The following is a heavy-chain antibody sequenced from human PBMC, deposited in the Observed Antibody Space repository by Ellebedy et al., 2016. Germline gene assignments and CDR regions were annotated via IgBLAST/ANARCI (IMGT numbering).Heavy chain of an antibody. CDR2: IYSGDST. CDR1: GFTVSSNS. J-gene: IGHJ4*02. D-gene: IGHD3-10*01. CDR3: AKLRGSGFDY. V-gene: IGHV3-53*01. Sequence: GGSLRLSXAASGFTVSSNSMSWVRQAPGKGLEWVSTIYSGDSTYYTDSVKGRFTISRDNSKNTLYLQMNSLRAEDTAVYYCAKLRGSGFDYWGQGTLVTVSS.